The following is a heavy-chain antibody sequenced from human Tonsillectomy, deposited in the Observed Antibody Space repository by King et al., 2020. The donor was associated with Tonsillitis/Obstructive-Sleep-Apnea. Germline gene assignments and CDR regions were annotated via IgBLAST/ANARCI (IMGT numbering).Heavy chain of an antibody. D-gene: IGHD4-17*01. CDR3: ARLEGDYYAFDI. V-gene: IGHV4-59*08. Sequence: QLQESGPGLVKPSETLSLTCTVSGGSISSYYWSWIRQPPGKGLEWIGYIYYSGSTNYNPSLKSRVTISVDTSKNQFSLKLSSVTAADTAVYYCARLEGDYYAFDIWGQGTMVTVSS. CDR1: GGSISSYY. J-gene: IGHJ3*02. CDR2: IYYSGST.